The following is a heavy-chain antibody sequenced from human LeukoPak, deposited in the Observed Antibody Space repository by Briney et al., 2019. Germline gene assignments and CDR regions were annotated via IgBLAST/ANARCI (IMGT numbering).Heavy chain of an antibody. CDR1: GYTFTGYY. Sequence: ASVKVSCKASGYTFTGYYMHWVRQAPGQGLEWMGWINPNSGNTGYAQKFQGRVTMTRNTSISTAYMELSSLRSEDTAVYYCARGGGYDFKNYYYGMDVWGQGTTVTVSS. CDR2: INPNSGNT. CDR3: ARGGGYDFKNYYYGMDV. J-gene: IGHJ6*02. D-gene: IGHD5-12*01. V-gene: IGHV1-8*02.